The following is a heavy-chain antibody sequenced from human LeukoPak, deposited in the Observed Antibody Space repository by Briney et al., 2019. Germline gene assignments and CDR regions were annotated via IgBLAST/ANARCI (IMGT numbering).Heavy chain of an antibody. Sequence: GASVKVSCKASGYTFTGFYMHWVRQAPGQGLEWMGWINPNSGGTNYAQKFQGRVTMTRDTSISTAYMELSRLRSDDTAVYYCARVRYDFWSGSSIFEYWGQGTLVTVSS. CDR3: ARVRYDFWSGSSIFEY. J-gene: IGHJ4*02. V-gene: IGHV1-2*02. CDR2: INPNSGGT. CDR1: GYTFTGFY. D-gene: IGHD3-3*01.